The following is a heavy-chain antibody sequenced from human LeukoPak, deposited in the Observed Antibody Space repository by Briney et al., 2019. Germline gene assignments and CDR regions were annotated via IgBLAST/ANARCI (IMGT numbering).Heavy chain of an antibody. CDR2: IYLGDSDT. Sequence: NLGESLKISCKGAGYSFTSSWTAWVRQMPGKGLEWMGIIYLGDSDTRYSPSFQGQVTISADKSISTAYLQWSSLKASDTALYFCVYCSGGSSSYGMDVWGQGTTVTVSS. D-gene: IGHD2-15*01. CDR3: VYCSGGSSSYGMDV. CDR1: GYSFTSSW. J-gene: IGHJ6*02. V-gene: IGHV5-51*01.